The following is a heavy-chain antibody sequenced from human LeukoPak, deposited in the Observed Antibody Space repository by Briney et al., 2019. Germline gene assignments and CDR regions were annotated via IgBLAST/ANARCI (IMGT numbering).Heavy chain of an antibody. CDR3: ASLKYYYDSSGYYN. CDR2: IYYSGST. V-gene: IGHV4-61*05. D-gene: IGHD3-22*01. J-gene: IGHJ4*02. CDR1: GVSIASSSYY. Sequence: SETLSLTCRVSGVSIASSSYYWGWIRQPPGKGLEWIGYIYYSGSTNYNPSLKSRVTISVDTSKNQFSLKLSSVTAADTAVYYCASLKYYYDSSGYYNWGQGTLVTVSS.